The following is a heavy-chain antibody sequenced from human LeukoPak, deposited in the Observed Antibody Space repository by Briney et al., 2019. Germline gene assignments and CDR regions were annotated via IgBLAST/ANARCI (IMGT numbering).Heavy chain of an antibody. V-gene: IGHV1-2*02. CDR2: INPNSGGT. CDR1: GYTFSSYG. D-gene: IGHD2-15*01. Sequence: ASVKVSCKASGYTFSSYGISWVRQAPGQGLEWMGWINPNSGGTNYAQKFQGRVTMTRDTSISTAYMELSRLRSDDTAVYYCARGWWNFDYWGQGTLVTVSS. CDR3: ARGWWNFDY. J-gene: IGHJ4*02.